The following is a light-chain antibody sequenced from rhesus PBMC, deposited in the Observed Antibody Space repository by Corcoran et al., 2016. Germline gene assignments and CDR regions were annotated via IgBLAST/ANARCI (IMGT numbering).Light chain of an antibody. Sequence: EIVLTQSPTTLSLSPGEIATLSCRSSQSVSSSLAWYQQKPGQVPRLLIYVASSRATGIPDRFSGCGSGTDFTLTISSLEPEDFSVYYCQQYSNWPLAFGGGTKVEIK. J-gene: IGKJ4*01. CDR1: QSVSSS. CDR3: QQYSNWPLA. V-gene: IGKV3-42*03. CDR2: VAS.